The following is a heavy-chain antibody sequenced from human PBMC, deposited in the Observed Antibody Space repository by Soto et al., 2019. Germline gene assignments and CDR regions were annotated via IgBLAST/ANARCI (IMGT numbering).Heavy chain of an antibody. CDR3: ARDTGSRRNWFDP. Sequence: SETLSLTYTVSGGSISSSSYHWGWVRQPPGKGLEWIGTVYYSGSTNYNPSLQSRVTILVDTSQNQFSLRLSSVTAADTAVYSCARDTGSRRNWFDPWGQGTLVTVSP. D-gene: IGHD2-15*01. CDR2: VYYSGST. CDR1: GGSISSSSYH. V-gene: IGHV4-39*07. J-gene: IGHJ5*02.